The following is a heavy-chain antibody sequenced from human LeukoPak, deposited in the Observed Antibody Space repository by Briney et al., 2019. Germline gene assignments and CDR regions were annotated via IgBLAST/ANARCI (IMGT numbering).Heavy chain of an antibody. CDR1: GFTFSSYA. CDR3: AKSLLESSGYYFDY. J-gene: IGHJ4*02. D-gene: IGHD3-22*01. CDR2: ISGRGRSS. Sequence: GGSLGLSCAASGFTFSSYAMSWVRQAPGKGLEWVSTISGRGRSSYYADSVKGRFTISRDNSKNTLYLQMNSLRAEDTAVYYCAKSLLESSGYYFDYWGQGTLVTVSS. V-gene: IGHV3-23*01.